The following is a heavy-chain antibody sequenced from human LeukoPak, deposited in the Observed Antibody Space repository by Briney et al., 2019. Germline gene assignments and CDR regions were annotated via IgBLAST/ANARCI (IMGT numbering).Heavy chain of an antibody. CDR2: IYYSGST. CDR1: GGSISSGDYY. Sequence: SETLSLTCTVSGGSISSGDYYWRWIRQPPGKGLEWLGYIYYSGSTYYNPSLKSRVTISVDTSKNQFSLQLSSVTAADTAVYYCARGDYDSSGYCYYFDYWGQGTLVTVSS. V-gene: IGHV4-30-4*08. CDR3: ARGDYDSSGYCYYFDY. D-gene: IGHD3-22*01. J-gene: IGHJ4*02.